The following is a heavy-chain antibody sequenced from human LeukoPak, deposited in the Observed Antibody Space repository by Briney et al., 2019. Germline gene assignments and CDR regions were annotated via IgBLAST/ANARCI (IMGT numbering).Heavy chain of an antibody. CDR3: ARVESSSRGFDP. CDR2: IYYSGST. CDR1: GGSISSYY. V-gene: IGHV4-59*01. Sequence: SETLSLTCTVSGGSISSYYWSWIRQPPGKGLEWIGYIYYSGSTNYNPSLKSRVTISVDTSKNQFSLKLSSVTAADTAVYYCARVESSSRGFDPWGQGTLVTVSS. J-gene: IGHJ5*02. D-gene: IGHD6-13*01.